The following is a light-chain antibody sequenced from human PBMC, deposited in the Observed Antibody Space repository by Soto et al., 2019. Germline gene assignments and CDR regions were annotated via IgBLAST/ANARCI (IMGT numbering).Light chain of an antibody. CDR1: SSNIGAGYD. CDR3: QSYDSSLSGWV. Sequence: QSVLTQPPSVSGAPGQRVTISCTGSSSNIGAGYDVHWYQQLPGTAPKLLIYGNSNRPSGVPDRFSGSKSGTSASLAITGXQAEDEADYYCQSYDSSLSGWVFGGGTQLTVL. J-gene: IGLJ3*02. V-gene: IGLV1-40*01. CDR2: GNS.